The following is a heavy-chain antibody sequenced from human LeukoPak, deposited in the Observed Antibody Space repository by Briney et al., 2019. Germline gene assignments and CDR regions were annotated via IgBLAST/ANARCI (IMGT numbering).Heavy chain of an antibody. CDR1: GFTFSSYA. D-gene: IGHD6-19*01. V-gene: IGHV3-23*01. J-gene: IGHJ4*02. CDR3: AKGLEKSDY. Sequence: QAGPSLRLACAAAGFTFSSYAMSWVRQARGRWLEWVSAISGSGGSTYYPDCVKGRFTISRDNSKTTLYLQMNSLRAEDTAVYYCAKGLEKSDYWGQGTLVTVSS. CDR2: ISGSGGST.